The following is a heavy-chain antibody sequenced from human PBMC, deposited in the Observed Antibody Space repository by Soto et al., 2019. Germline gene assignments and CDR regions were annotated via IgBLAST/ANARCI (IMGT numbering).Heavy chain of an antibody. V-gene: IGHV3-30-3*01. D-gene: IGHD5-12*01. CDR3: ARDGSGYDSPYYYYGMDV. Sequence: HPGGSLRLSCAASGFTFSSYAMHWVRQAPGKGLEWVAVISYDGSNKYYADSVKGRFTISRDNSKNTLYLQMNSLRAEDTAVYYCARDGSGYDSPYYYYGMDVWGQGTTVTVSS. J-gene: IGHJ6*02. CDR1: GFTFSSYA. CDR2: ISYDGSNK.